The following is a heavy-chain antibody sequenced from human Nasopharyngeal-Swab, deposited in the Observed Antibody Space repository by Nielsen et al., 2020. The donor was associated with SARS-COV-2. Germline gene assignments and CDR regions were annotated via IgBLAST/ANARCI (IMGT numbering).Heavy chain of an antibody. CDR3: AKGRSISAAGSAWYGH. Sequence: GESLKISCAGSGFSFNDYAITWVRQAPGTGLEWVSSITGSGSTIYYADSARGRFVISRDNANNMVFLQMNDLRAEDTAVYYCAKGRSISAAGSAWYGHWGQGTLVTVSS. V-gene: IGHV3-23*01. D-gene: IGHD6-13*01. CDR1: GFSFNDYA. J-gene: IGHJ5*02. CDR2: ITGSGSTI.